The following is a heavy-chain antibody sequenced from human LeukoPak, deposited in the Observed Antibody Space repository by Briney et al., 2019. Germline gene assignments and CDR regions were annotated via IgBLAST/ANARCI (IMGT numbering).Heavy chain of an antibody. D-gene: IGHD4-11*01. CDR3: ARDGDDYSNYYWFDP. CDR2: IYTSGST. V-gene: IGHV4-4*07. J-gene: IGHJ5*02. Sequence: SETLSLTCTVSGGSISSYYWSWIRQPAGKGLEWIGRIYTSGSTNYNPSLKSRVNMSVDMSKNQFSLKLSSVTAADTAVYYCARDGDDYSNYYWFDPWGQGTLVTVSS. CDR1: GGSISSYY.